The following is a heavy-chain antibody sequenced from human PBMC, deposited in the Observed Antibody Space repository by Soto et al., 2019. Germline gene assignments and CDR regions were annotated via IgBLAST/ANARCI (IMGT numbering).Heavy chain of an antibody. Sequence: PGGSLRLSCAASGFTFSSYAMNWVRQAPGKGLEWVSAISASGGSPYSAVSGKGRFTISRDNSKYTLYQQMNRLRAEDTAQYYCAKNHEYGCYGSGMDVWGRGTTVTVSS. CDR3: AKNHEYGCYGSGMDV. D-gene: IGHD2-15*01. V-gene: IGHV3-23*01. CDR1: GFTFSSYA. CDR2: ISASGGSP. J-gene: IGHJ6*02.